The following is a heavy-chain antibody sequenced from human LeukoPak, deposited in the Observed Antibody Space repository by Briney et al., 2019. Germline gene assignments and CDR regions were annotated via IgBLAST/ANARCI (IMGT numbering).Heavy chain of an antibody. CDR2: ISYDGSNK. J-gene: IGHJ5*02. V-gene: IGHV3-30-3*01. CDR1: GFTFSSYA. Sequence: GGSLRLSCAASGFTFSSYAMHWVRQAPGKGLEWVAVISYDGSNKYYAESVKGRFTISRDNSKNTLYLQMNSLRAEDTAVYYWAGGGDTDGFHPWGQGTLVTVSS. CDR3: AGGGDTDGFHP. D-gene: IGHD5-18*01.